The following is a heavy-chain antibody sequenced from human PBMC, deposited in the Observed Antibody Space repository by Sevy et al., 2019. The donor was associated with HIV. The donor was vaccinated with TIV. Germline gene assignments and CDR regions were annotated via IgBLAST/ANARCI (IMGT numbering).Heavy chain of an antibody. CDR2: IKSKTDGGTT. Sequence: GGSLRLSCAASGFTFSNAWMSWVRQAPGKGLEWVGRIKSKTDGGTTDYAAPVKGRFTSSRDDTKNTLYLQMNSLKTEDKAVYYCTTEESSSWYNRFDPWGQGTLVTVSS. J-gene: IGHJ5*02. CDR1: GFTFSNAW. CDR3: TTEESSSWYNRFDP. V-gene: IGHV3-15*01. D-gene: IGHD6-13*01.